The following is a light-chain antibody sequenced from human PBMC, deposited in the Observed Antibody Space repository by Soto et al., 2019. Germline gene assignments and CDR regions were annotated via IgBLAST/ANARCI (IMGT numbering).Light chain of an antibody. J-gene: IGLJ1*01. CDR3: QVWDSSSDLYV. CDR2: YDS. V-gene: IGLV3-21*04. Sequence: SYELTQPPSVSVAPGKTARITCGGNNGGSKSVHWYQQKPGQAPVLVIYYDSDRPSGIPERFSGSNSGNTATLTISRVEAGDEADYYCQVWDSSSDLYVFGTGTKLTVL. CDR1: NGGSKS.